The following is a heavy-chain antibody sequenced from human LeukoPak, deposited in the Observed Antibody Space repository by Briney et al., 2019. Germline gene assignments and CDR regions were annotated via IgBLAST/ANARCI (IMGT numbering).Heavy chain of an antibody. D-gene: IGHD3-22*01. CDR2: FHTGGSA. CDR1: GGSISSDNYY. CDR3: AREEYYDDSGYYFRYFDS. Sequence: SETLSLTCSVSGGSISSDNYYWTWIRQPAGKGLEWIGRFHTGGSANYNPSLKSRVTISVDTSMNQFSLRLNSVTAADTAIYYCAREEYYDDSGYYFRYFDSWGQGTLVAVSS. V-gene: IGHV4-61*02. J-gene: IGHJ4*02.